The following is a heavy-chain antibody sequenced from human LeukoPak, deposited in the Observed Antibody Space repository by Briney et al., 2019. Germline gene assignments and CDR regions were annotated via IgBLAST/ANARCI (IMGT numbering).Heavy chain of an antibody. D-gene: IGHD3-10*01. J-gene: IGHJ4*02. CDR3: ARVTTVVRGVIILRSTDY. Sequence: GRSLRLSCAASGFTFSSYAMHWVRQAPGKGLEWVAVISYDGSNKYYADSVKGRFTISRDNSKNTLYLQMNSLRAEDTAVYYCARVTTVVRGVIILRSTDYWGQGTLVTVSS. CDR2: ISYDGSNK. CDR1: GFTFSSYA. V-gene: IGHV3-30*04.